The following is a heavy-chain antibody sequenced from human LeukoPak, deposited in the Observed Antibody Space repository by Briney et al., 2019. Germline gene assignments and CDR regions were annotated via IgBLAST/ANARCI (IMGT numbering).Heavy chain of an antibody. CDR1: GDSISSYY. V-gene: IGHV4-39*07. CDR3: ARVPYDYVWGSYRYGGGWFDP. CDR2: IYYSGST. J-gene: IGHJ5*02. D-gene: IGHD3-16*02. Sequence: SETLSLTCTVSGDSISSYYWGWIRQPPGKGLEWIGSIYYSGSTYYNPSLKSRVTISVDTSKNQFSLKLSSVTAADTAVYYCARVPYDYVWGSYRYGGGWFDPWGQGTLVTVSS.